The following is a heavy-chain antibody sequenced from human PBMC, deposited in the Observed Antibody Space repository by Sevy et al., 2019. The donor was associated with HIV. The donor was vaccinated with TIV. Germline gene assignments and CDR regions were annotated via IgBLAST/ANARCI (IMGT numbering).Heavy chain of an antibody. V-gene: IGHV3-30-3*01. CDR1: GFTFSSYA. CDR3: ARDAVFGLIIYYYYYGMDV. CDR2: TSYDGSNK. Sequence: GGSLRLSCAASGFTFSSYAMHWVRQAPGKGLEWVAVTSYDGSNKYYGDSVKGRFTISRDNSKNTLYLQMNSLGAEDTAMYYCARDAVFGLIIYYYYYGMDVWGQGTTVTVSS. J-gene: IGHJ6*02. D-gene: IGHD3-9*01.